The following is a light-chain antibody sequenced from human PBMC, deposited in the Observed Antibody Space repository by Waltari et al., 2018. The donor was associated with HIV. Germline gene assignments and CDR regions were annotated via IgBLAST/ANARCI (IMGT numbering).Light chain of an antibody. Sequence: QSVLTQPPSISAAPGQKVTISCSGSSSNIGNNFVSWYQQVPGSAPKLLIYENNKRPSGIPDRFSGSKSGTSATLGITGLQTGDEAEYYCGTWDSSLSGGLFGTGTKVTVL. CDR3: GTWDSSLSGGL. V-gene: IGLV1-51*02. J-gene: IGLJ1*01. CDR1: SSNIGNNF. CDR2: ENN.